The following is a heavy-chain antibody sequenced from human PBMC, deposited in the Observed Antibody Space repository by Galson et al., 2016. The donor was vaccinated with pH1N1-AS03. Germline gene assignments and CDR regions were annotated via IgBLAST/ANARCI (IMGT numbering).Heavy chain of an antibody. J-gene: IGHJ4*02. V-gene: IGHV1-2*06. CDR3: VRVITAHQAGEF. CDR1: GYNFTNYY. Sequence: SVKVSCKASGYNFTNYYIHWVRQAPGQGLEWMGRINPKSGGTQYGEKFQGRVIMTRDTSISTGYMELSRLKFDDTAVYYCVRVITAHQAGEFWGQGTLVTVSS. CDR2: INPKSGGT. D-gene: IGHD3-16*01.